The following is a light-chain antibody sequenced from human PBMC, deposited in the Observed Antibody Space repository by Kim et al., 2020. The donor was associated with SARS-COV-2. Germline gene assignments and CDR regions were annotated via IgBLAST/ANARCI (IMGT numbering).Light chain of an antibody. CDR1: QSISSW. CDR3: QQYVGYSWT. J-gene: IGKJ1*01. Sequence: DIQMTQSPSTLSASVGDRVTITCRACQSISSWLAWYQQKPEKAPKLLIQKASSLESGVPSRFSGSGSGTEFTLTISSLQPDDFATYYCQQYVGYSWTFGQGTKVDIK. V-gene: IGKV1-5*03. CDR2: KAS.